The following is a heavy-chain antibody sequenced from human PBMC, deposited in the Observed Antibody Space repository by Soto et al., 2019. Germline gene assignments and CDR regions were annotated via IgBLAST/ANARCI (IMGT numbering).Heavy chain of an antibody. CDR3: ARGYCSGGSCLDY. CDR2: ISYDGSNK. Sequence: QVQLVESGGGVVQPGRSLRLSCAASGFTFSSYAMHWVRQAPGKGLEWVAVISYDGSNKYYADSVKGRFTISRDNSKNTLYLQMNSLRAEDTAVYYCARGYCSGGSCLDYWGQGTLVTVSS. J-gene: IGHJ4*02. D-gene: IGHD2-15*01. CDR1: GFTFSSYA. V-gene: IGHV3-30-3*01.